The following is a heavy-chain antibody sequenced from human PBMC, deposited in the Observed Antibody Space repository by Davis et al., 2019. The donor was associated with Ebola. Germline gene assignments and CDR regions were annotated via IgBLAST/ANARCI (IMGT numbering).Heavy chain of an antibody. CDR1: GGSVSSAAYY. D-gene: IGHD6-13*01. CDR2: IYYSGST. V-gene: IGHV4-31*03. Sequence: PSETLSLTCTVSGGSVSSAAYYWSWIRQHPGKGLEWIGYIYYSGSTYYNPSLKSRVTISVDTSKNQFSLNLSSVTAADTAVYYCARDSVAAGIFDYWGQGTLVTVSS. CDR3: ARDSVAAGIFDY. J-gene: IGHJ4*02.